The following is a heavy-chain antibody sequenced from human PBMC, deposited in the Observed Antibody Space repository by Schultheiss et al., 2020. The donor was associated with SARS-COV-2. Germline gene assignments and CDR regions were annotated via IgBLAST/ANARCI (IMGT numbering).Heavy chain of an antibody. V-gene: IGHV1-69*13. CDR2: IIPMFHTP. CDR3: ARSSSSWRYFDY. D-gene: IGHD6-13*01. Sequence: SVKVSCKASGVTFSSYAIYWVRQAPGQGLQWMGGIIPMFHTPYYAQKFQGRVTIAADESTSTVYLDLSSLRSEDTAVYYCARSSSSWRYFDYWGQGTLVTVSS. J-gene: IGHJ4*02. CDR1: GVTFSSYA.